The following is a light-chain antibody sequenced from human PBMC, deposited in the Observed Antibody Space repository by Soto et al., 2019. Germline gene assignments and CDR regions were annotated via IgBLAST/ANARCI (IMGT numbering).Light chain of an antibody. CDR2: EVS. Sequence: QSALTQPPSASGSPGQSVTISCTGTSSDVGGYNYVSWYQQHPGKAPKLMIYEVSKRPSGVPDRFSGSMSGNTASLTVSGLQAEDEADYYCSSYAGSRYVFGTGTKLTVL. J-gene: IGLJ1*01. V-gene: IGLV2-8*01. CDR1: SSDVGGYNY. CDR3: SSYAGSRYV.